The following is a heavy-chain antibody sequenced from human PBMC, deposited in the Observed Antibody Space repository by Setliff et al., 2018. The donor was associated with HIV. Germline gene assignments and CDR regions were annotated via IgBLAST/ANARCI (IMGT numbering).Heavy chain of an antibody. Sequence: GGSLRLSCAASGFTFSTYAMSWVRQAPGKGLAWVSAISAGGGSTYYAYSVKGRFTISRDKSKNTLYLQMNSLRAEDTAVYYCAKDQAVVTPRYDAFDIWGQGTMVTVSS. CDR2: ISAGGGST. V-gene: IGHV3-23*01. CDR1: GFTFSTYA. J-gene: IGHJ3*02. D-gene: IGHD2-15*01. CDR3: AKDQAVVTPRYDAFDI.